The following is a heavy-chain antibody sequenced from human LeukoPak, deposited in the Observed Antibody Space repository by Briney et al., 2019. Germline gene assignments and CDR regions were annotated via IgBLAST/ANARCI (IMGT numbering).Heavy chain of an antibody. Sequence: GSLRLSCAASGFTFSSYSMNWVRQAPGKGLEWIGEVYHSGSMNYNPSLKSRIYMSVDKSQNRFSLRLTSVTAADTAVYFCARVSGSGLYFKSFDPWGQGTLVIVSS. CDR3: ARVSGSGLYFKSFDP. D-gene: IGHD3-10*01. J-gene: IGHJ5*01. V-gene: IGHV4-4*01. CDR2: VYHSGSM. CDR1: GFTFSSYSM.